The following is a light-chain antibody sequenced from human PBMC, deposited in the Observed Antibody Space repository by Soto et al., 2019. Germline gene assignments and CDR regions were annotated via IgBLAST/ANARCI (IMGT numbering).Light chain of an antibody. CDR1: SSNIGANY. Sequence: QSALTQPPSASGTRGQRVTISCSGSSSNIGANYVYWYQHLPGTAPKLLIHSNNQRPSGVPDRFSGSKSGTSASLAISGLRSDDEADYYCAAWDDSLSGYVFGTGTKVTVL. V-gene: IGLV1-47*02. J-gene: IGLJ1*01. CDR2: SNN. CDR3: AAWDDSLSGYV.